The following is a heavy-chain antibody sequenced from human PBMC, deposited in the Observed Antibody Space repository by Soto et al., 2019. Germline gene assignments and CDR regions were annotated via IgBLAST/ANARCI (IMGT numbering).Heavy chain of an antibody. CDR3: ARIYYDFWSGHRSYYFDY. CDR2: IYYSGST. D-gene: IGHD3-3*01. Sequence: QVQLQESGPGLVKPSQTLSLTCTVSGGSISSGDYYWSWIRQPPGKGLEWIGYIYYSGSTYYSPSLKSRVTISVDTSKNQFSLKLSSVTAADTAVYYCARIYYDFWSGHRSYYFDYWGQGTLVTVSS. CDR1: GGSISSGDYY. J-gene: IGHJ4*02. V-gene: IGHV4-30-4*01.